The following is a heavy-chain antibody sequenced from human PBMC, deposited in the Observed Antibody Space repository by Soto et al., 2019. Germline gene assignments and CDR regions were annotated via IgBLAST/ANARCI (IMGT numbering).Heavy chain of an antibody. CDR3: ARRSEWELRAFDI. CDR2: IYPGDSDT. J-gene: IGHJ3*02. CDR1: GYSFTSYW. D-gene: IGHD1-26*01. Sequence: PGESLKISCKGSGYSFTSYWIGWVRQMPGKGLEWMGIIYPGDSDTRYSPSFQGQVTIPADKSISTAYLQWSSLKASDTAMYYCARRSEWELRAFDIWGQGTMVTVSS. V-gene: IGHV5-51*01.